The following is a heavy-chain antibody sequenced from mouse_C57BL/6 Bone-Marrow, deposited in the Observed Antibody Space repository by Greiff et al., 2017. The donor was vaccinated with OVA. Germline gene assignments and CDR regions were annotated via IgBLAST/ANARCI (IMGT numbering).Heavy chain of an antibody. V-gene: IGHV1-85*01. CDR3: ARSGDYYGWYFDV. CDR2: IYPRDGST. D-gene: IGHD1-1*01. CDR1: GYTFTSYD. Sequence: QVQLKESGPELVKPGASVKLSCKASGYTFTSYDINWVKQRPGQGLEWIGWIYPRDGSTKYNEKFKGKATLTVDTSSSTAYMELHSLTSEDSAVYFCARSGDYYGWYFDVWGTGTTVTVSS. J-gene: IGHJ1*03.